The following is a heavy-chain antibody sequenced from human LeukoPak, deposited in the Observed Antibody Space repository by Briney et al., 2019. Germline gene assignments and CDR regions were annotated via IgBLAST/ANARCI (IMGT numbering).Heavy chain of an antibody. CDR2: INHSGST. CDR1: GGSFSGYY. V-gene: IGHV4-34*01. CDR3: ARALQYCTNGVCQGYFDL. J-gene: IGHJ2*01. Sequence: PSETLSLTCAVYGGSFSGYYWSRIRQPPGKGLEWIGEINHSGSTNYNPSLKSRVTISVDTSKNQFSLKLSSVTAADTAVYYCARALQYCTNGVCQGYFDLWGRGTLVTVSS. D-gene: IGHD2-8*01.